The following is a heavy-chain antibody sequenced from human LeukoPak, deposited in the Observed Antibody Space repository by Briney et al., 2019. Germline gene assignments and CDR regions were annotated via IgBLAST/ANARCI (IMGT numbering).Heavy chain of an antibody. CDR2: ISGGGGST. CDR1: RFTFSSYA. D-gene: IGHD3-22*01. Sequence: PGGSLRLSCAASRFTFSSYAMSWVRQAPGRGLEWVSTISGGGGSTYYSDSVKGRFTISRDNSKNTLYLQMNSRRAEDTAIYYCARENWVYNWKYDSSGSGINYWGQGTLVTVSS. CDR3: ARENWVYNWKYDSSGSGINY. V-gene: IGHV3-23*01. J-gene: IGHJ4*02.